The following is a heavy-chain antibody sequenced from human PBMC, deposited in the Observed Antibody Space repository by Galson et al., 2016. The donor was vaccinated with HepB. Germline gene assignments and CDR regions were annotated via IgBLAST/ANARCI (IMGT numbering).Heavy chain of an antibody. D-gene: IGHD5-24*01. J-gene: IGHJ4*02. CDR3: VRRGDGYDFDL. CDR1: RNTFTDHW. CDR2: IYPGDSDT. V-gene: IGHV5-51*01. Sequence: QSGAEVKKPGESLKISCKGSRNTFTDHWIGWVRQRPGKGLEWMGLIYPGDSDTRYSPSFQGQVTVSADKSSRYAYLQWSSLKASDTAMYYCVRRGDGYDFDLWGQGTLVTVSS.